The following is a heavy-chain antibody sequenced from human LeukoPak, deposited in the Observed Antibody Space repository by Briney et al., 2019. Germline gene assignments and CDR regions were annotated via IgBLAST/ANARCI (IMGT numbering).Heavy chain of an antibody. CDR2: IYSGGST. V-gene: IGHV3-66*02. CDR3: AREIRLLTGYPAYYFDY. CDR1: GFTVSSNY. J-gene: IGHJ4*02. D-gene: IGHD3-9*01. Sequence: PGGSLRLSCAASGFTVSSNYMSWVRQAPGKGLEWVSVIYSGGSTYYADSVKGRFTISRDNSRNTLYLQMNSLRAEDTAVYYCAREIRLLTGYPAYYFDYWGQGTLVTASS.